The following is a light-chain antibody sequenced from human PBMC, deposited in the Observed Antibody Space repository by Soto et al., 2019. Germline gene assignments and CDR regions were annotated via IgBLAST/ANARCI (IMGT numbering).Light chain of an antibody. V-gene: IGKV3-11*01. J-gene: IGKJ4*01. Sequence: EIVLTHSRATLSLSPVERATLXLMASQSVSGYLAWYQQKPGQAPRLLIYDASNRATGIPARFTGSGSGTDFTLTISSLEPEDFAVYFCQQRAGWPPTFGGGTKVDI. CDR1: QSVSGY. CDR2: DAS. CDR3: QQRAGWPPT.